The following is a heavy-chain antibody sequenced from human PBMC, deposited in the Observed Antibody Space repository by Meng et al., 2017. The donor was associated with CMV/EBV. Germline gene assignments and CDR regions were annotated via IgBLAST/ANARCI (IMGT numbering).Heavy chain of an antibody. D-gene: IGHD2-2*02. CDR2: ISYDGSNK. Sequence: GESLKISCAASGFTFSSYAMHWVRQAPGKGLEWVAVISYDGSNKYYADSVKGRFTISRDNSKNTLYLQMNSLRAEDTAVYYCARAYRWGEIVVVPAAIINWFDPWGRGTLVTVSS. CDR3: ARAYRWGEIVVVPAAIINWFDP. V-gene: IGHV3-30*04. J-gene: IGHJ5*02. CDR1: GFTFSSYA.